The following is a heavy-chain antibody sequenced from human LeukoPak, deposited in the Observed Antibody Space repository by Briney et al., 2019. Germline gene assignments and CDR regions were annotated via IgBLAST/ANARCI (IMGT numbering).Heavy chain of an antibody. CDR3: AKDPPVDSSGWYWAVLPPHFDY. Sequence: QPGGSLRLSCAASGFTFSPHAMHWVRQAPGKGLKWVAVISSDGSDKYYADSVQGRFTISRDNSKNTLYLQMNSLRAEDTAVYYCAKDPPVDSSGWYWAVLPPHFDYWGQGTLVTVSS. CDR1: GFTFSPHA. V-gene: IGHV3-30-3*01. D-gene: IGHD6-19*01. J-gene: IGHJ4*02. CDR2: ISSDGSDK.